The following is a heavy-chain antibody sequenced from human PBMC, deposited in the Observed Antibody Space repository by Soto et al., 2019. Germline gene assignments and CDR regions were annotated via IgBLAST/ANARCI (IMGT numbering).Heavy chain of an antibody. CDR2: ISYDGSNK. J-gene: IGHJ3*02. CDR3: ARDGGSKGGLRFLEWFQTRDAFDI. D-gene: IGHD3-3*01. V-gene: IGHV3-30-3*01. CDR1: GFTFSSYA. Sequence: PGGSLRLSCAASGFTFSSYAMHWVRQAPGKGLEWVAVISYDGSNKYYADSVKGRFTISRDNSKNTLYLQMNSLRAEDTAVYYCARDGGSKGGLRFLEWFQTRDAFDIWGQGTMVTV.